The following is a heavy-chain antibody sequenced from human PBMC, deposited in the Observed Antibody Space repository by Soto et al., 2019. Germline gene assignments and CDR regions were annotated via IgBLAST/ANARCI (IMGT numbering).Heavy chain of an antibody. CDR3: ARDPTMIVI. J-gene: IGHJ4*02. V-gene: IGHV3-30-3*01. Sequence: GGSLRLSCAASGFTFSSYAMHWVRQAPGKGLEWVAVISYDGSNKYYADSVKGRFTISRDNSKNTLYLQMNSLRAEDTAVYYCARDPTMIVIWGQGTLVTVSS. CDR2: ISYDGSNK. CDR1: GFTFSSYA. D-gene: IGHD3-22*01.